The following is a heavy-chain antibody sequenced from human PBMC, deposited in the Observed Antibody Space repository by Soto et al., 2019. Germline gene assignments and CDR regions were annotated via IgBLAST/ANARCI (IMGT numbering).Heavy chain of an antibody. CDR3: ARDGVYSSSSYFDY. CDR2: INAGNGNT. D-gene: IGHD6-6*01. J-gene: IGHJ4*02. V-gene: IGHV1-3*01. Sequence: ASVKVSCKASGYTFTSYAMHWVRQAPGQRLEWMGWINAGNGNTKYSQKNQGRVTITRDTSASTVYMELSSLRSEDTAMYYCARDGVYSSSSYFDYWGQGTLVTVSS. CDR1: GYTFTSYA.